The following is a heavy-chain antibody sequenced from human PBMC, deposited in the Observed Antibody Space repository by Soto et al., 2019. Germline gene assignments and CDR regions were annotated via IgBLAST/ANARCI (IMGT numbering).Heavy chain of an antibody. J-gene: IGHJ5*02. CDR2: IYPGDSDT. Sequence: PGESLKISCKGSGYSFTSYWIGWVRQMPGKGLEWMGIIYPGDSDTRYSPSFQGQVTISADKSISTAYLQWSSLKASDTAMYYCARQGAGYCISTSCYAGDWFDPWGQGTLVTVSS. V-gene: IGHV5-51*01. D-gene: IGHD2-2*01. CDR3: ARQGAGYCISTSCYAGDWFDP. CDR1: GYSFTSYW.